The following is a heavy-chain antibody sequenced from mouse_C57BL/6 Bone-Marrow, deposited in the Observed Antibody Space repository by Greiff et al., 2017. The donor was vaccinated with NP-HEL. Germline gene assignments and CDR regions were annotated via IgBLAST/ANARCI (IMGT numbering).Heavy chain of an antibody. V-gene: IGHV1-64*01. CDR3: ARSYGNFFAY. Sequence: QVQLQQSGAELVKPGASVKLSCKASGYTFTSYWMHWVKQRPGQGLEWIGMIHPNSGSTNYNEKFKSKATLTVDKSSSTAYMQLSSLTSEDSAVYYCARSYGNFFAYWGQGTLVTVSA. CDR2: IHPNSGST. J-gene: IGHJ3*01. D-gene: IGHD2-10*02. CDR1: GYTFTSYW.